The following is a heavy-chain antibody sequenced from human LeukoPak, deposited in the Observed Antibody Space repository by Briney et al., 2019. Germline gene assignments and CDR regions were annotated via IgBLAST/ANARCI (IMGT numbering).Heavy chain of an antibody. CDR3: AKDRSHYYYYYMDV. J-gene: IGHJ6*03. Sequence: GGSLRLSCAASGFTFDDYAMHWVRQAPGKGLEWVSGISWNSGSIGYADSVKGRFTISRDNAKNSLYLQMSSLRAESTALYYCAKDRSHYYYYYMDVWGKGTTVTISS. CDR2: ISWNSGSI. CDR1: GFTFDDYA. V-gene: IGHV3-9*01.